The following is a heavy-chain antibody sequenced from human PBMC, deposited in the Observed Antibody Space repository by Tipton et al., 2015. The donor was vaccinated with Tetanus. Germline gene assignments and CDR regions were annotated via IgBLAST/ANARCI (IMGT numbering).Heavy chain of an antibody. CDR3: AGGKLSRTAWFDP. Sequence: TLSLTCAVYGGSFSGYYWSWIRQPPGKGLEWIGEINHSGSTNYNPSLKSRVTISVDTSKNQFSLKLSSVTAADTAVYYCAGGKLSRTAWFDPWGQGTLVTVSS. CDR1: GGSFSGYY. CDR2: INHSGST. J-gene: IGHJ5*02. D-gene: IGHD3-16*02. V-gene: IGHV4-34*01.